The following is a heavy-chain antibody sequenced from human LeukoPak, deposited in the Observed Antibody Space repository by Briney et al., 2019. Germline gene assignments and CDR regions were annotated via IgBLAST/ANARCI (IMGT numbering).Heavy chain of an antibody. V-gene: IGHV4-34*01. CDR2: INHSGST. Sequence: SETLSLTCAVSGGSFSGYYWNWSRQPPGTGLDWNGEINHSGSTNYNPSLKSRVTISVDTSKNQFSLKLSSVTAADTAVYYCARGPLRVLGSYRPTGFDYWGQGTLVTVSS. CDR3: ARGPLRVLGSYRPTGFDY. J-gene: IGHJ4*02. CDR1: GGSFSGYY. D-gene: IGHD3-16*02.